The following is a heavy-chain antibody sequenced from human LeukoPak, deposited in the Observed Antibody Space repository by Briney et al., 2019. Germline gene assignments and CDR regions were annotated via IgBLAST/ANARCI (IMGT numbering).Heavy chain of an antibody. Sequence: SETLSLTCTVSGGSISRYSWSWIRQPPGKGLEWIGYIDDSGRTNYNPSLKSRVTISVATSKNQFSLKLISESAADTAVYYCARHGGAYSFDYWGQGTLVTVSS. CDR2: IDDSGRT. J-gene: IGHJ4*02. D-gene: IGHD2-21*01. V-gene: IGHV4-59*08. CDR3: ARHGGAYSFDY. CDR1: GGSISRYS.